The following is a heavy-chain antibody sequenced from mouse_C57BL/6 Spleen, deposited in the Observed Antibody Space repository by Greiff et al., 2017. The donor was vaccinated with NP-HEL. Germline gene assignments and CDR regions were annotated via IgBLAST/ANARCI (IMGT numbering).Heavy chain of an antibody. CDR3: ARRNWDGYFDV. CDR1: GFTFRDYG. J-gene: IGHJ1*03. Sequence: EVQGVESGGGLVKPGGSLKLSCAASGFTFRDYGMHWVRPAPEKGLEWVAYISSGSSTIYYADTVKGRFTISSDNAKNTLCLQMTSVRAEDTAMYYCARRNWDGYFDVWGTGTTLTVSS. D-gene: IGHD4-1*01. CDR2: ISSGSSTI. V-gene: IGHV5-17*01.